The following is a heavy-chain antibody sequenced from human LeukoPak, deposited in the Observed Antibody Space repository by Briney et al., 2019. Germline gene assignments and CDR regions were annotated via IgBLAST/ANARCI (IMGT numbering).Heavy chain of an antibody. CDR1: GDSVSSNNAA. D-gene: IGHD7-27*01. CDR2: TYYRSKWYY. V-gene: IGHV6-1*01. CDR3: VRSHNGDIDY. J-gene: IGHJ4*02. Sequence: SQTLSLTRAISGDSVSSNNAAWNWIRQSPSRGLEWLGRTYYRSKWYYHYAVSVKSRITIKPDTSKNRFSLQLNFVTPDDTAVYYCVRSHNGDIDYWGQGTLVTVSS.